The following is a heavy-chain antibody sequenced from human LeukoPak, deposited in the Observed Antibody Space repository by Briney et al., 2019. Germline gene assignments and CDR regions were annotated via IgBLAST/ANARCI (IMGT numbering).Heavy chain of an antibody. V-gene: IGHV4-39*07. CDR2: IYYSGST. CDR1: GGSISSSSYY. D-gene: IGHD6-6*01. J-gene: IGHJ4*02. CDR3: ARDAIAAHYFDY. Sequence: PSETLSLTCTVSGGSISSSSYYWGWIRQPPGKGLEWIGSIYYSGSTYYNPSLKSRVTISVDTSKNQFSLKLSSVTAADTAVYYCARDAIAAHYFDYWGQGTLVTVSS.